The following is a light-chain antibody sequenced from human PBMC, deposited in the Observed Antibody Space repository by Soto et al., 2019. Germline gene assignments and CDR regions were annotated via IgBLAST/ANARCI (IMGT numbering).Light chain of an antibody. CDR3: SSYGGNNNLV. CDR2: EVS. V-gene: IGLV2-8*01. CDR1: SSDVGGYDY. Sequence: QSALTQPPSASGSPGQSLTISCTGTSSDVGGYDYVSWYQQHPGKAPKFMIYEVSKRPSGVPDRFSGSKSGNTASLTVSGLQAEDEADYYCSSYGGNNNLVFGGGTKLTVL. J-gene: IGLJ2*01.